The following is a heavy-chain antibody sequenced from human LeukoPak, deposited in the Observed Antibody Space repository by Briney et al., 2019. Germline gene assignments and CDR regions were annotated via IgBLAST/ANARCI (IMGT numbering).Heavy chain of an antibody. J-gene: IGHJ5*02. CDR2: ISYDGGAK. CDR1: GFTFSAYG. CDR3: ARGGPNTRIVIAPFSP. Sequence: PGGSLRLSCEPSGFTFSAYGMHWVPQAPGEGLGWGAVISYDGGAKYYAHSVKGGFTISRDNSKNTGFLQMSRRRAEDTAVYFCARGGPNTRIVIAPFSPWGQGTLVTVSS. V-gene: IGHV3-30*03. D-gene: IGHD3-22*01.